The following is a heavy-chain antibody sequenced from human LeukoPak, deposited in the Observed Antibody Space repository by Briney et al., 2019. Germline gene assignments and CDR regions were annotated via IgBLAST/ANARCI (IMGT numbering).Heavy chain of an antibody. V-gene: IGHV5-51*01. CDR3: ARQGVVPAAMGWFDP. D-gene: IGHD2-2*01. CDR2: IYPGDSDT. CDR1: GYSFTSYW. Sequence: GESLKISCKGSGYSFTSYWICWVRQMPGKGLEWMGIIYPGDSDTRYSPSFQGQVTISADKSISTAYLQWSSLKASDTAMYYCARQGVVPAAMGWFDPWGQGTLVTVSS. J-gene: IGHJ5*02.